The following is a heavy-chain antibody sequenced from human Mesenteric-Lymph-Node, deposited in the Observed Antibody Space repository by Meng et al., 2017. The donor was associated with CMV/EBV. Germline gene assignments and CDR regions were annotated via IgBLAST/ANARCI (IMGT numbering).Heavy chain of an antibody. CDR1: GFTFSTYE. D-gene: IGHD5-24*01. V-gene: IGHV3-48*03. CDR3: ARGIGMAFYYYAMDV. J-gene: IGHJ6*02. CDR2: IDARSRTI. Sequence: GESLKISCAASGFTFSTYEMNWVRQAPGKGLEWVSYIDARSRTINYADSVKGRFTISRDNAKNSVYLQMNGPRDDDTARYYCARGIGMAFYYYAMDVWGQGTTVTVSS.